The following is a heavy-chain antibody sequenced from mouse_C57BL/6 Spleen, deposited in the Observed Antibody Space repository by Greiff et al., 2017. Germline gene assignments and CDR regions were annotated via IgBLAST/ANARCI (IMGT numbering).Heavy chain of an antibody. Sequence: QVQLQQSGAELARPGASVKLSCKASGYTFTSYGISWVKQRTGQGLEWIGEIYPRSGNTYYNEKFKGKATLTADKSSSTAYMELRSLTSEDSAVYFCARSLGANWDEGDYCDYWGQGTTLTVSS. J-gene: IGHJ2*01. V-gene: IGHV1-81*01. D-gene: IGHD4-1*01. CDR2: IYPRSGNT. CDR3: ARSLGANWDEGDYCDY. CDR1: GYTFTSYG.